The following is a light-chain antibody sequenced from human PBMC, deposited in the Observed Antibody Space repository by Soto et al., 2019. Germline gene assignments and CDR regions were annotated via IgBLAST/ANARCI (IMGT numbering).Light chain of an antibody. J-gene: IGKJ1*01. CDR1: QSLSTW. V-gene: IGKV1-5*01. CDR2: DAS. Sequence: IQMTQSPSALSASVGDRVTITCRASQSLSTWLAWYQHKEGRSPKLLIYDASTLETGVPSRFSGSGSGTEFSLTITSLQPDDFATYYCQQYNSYSRTFGPGTKV. CDR3: QQYNSYSRT.